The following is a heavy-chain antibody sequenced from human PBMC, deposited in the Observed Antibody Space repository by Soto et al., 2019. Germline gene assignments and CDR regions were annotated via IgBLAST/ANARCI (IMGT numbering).Heavy chain of an antibody. D-gene: IGHD5-12*01. CDR1: GGSISSGGYS. Sequence: QLPLQESGSGLVKPSQTLSLTCAVSGGSISSGGYSWSWIRQPPGKGLEWIGYIYHSGSTYYNPSRKSRVSISVDRSKNQFSLKLSSVTAADTAVYYCAAGGGLPRYYWGQGTLVTVSS. CDR3: AAGGGLPRYY. CDR2: IYHSGST. V-gene: IGHV4-30-2*01. J-gene: IGHJ4*02.